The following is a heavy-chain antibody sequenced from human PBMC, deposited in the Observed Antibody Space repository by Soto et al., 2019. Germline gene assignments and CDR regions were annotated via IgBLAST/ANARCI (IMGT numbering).Heavy chain of an antibody. CDR2: IDPSDSYT. CDR1: GHTFTNYW. CDR3: ARLTLAQDSSASHIFGY. Sequence: PGESLKISCKGSGHTFTNYWIGWVRQMPGKGLEWMGRIDPSDSYTDYGPSFEGHVTMSVDRSINTAYLEWSSLKASDSAMYYCARLTLAQDSSASHIFGYWGLGTLVTVSS. D-gene: IGHD3-22*01. V-gene: IGHV5-10-1*01. J-gene: IGHJ4*02.